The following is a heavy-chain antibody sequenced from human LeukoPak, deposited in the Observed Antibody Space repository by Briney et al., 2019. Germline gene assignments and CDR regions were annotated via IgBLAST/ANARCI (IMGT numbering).Heavy chain of an antibody. V-gene: IGHV3-48*02. CDR2: ISSSSSSTI. J-gene: IGHJ6*02. Sequence: GGSLRLSCAASGFTFSSYSMNWVRQAPGKGLEWVSYISSSSSSTIYYADSVKGRFTISRDNAMNSLYLQMNSLRDEDTAVYYCARSIAVAGGRYGMDVWGQGTTVTVSS. CDR1: GFTFSSYS. CDR3: ARSIAVAGGRYGMDV. D-gene: IGHD6-19*01.